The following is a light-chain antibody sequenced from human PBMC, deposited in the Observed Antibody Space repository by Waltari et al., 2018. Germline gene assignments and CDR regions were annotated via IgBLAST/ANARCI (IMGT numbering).Light chain of an antibody. CDR1: TSHIRSNY. V-gene: IGLV1-51*01. Sequence: HSVLTQPPSVSAPPAHEGPISCSASTSHIRSNYVSRYLHPPATAPKLLTHDKEKRPQATRDRVSGAKSGASATLGSTGLQSGGEDDYYCGTWDDSVSAQVYGGGTKVTVL. J-gene: IGLJ3*02. CDR2: DKE. CDR3: GTWDDSVSAQV.